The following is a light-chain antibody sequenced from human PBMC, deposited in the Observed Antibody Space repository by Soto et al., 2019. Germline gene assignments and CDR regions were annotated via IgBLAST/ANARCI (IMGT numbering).Light chain of an antibody. Sequence: IVLTQSPGTLSLSPGDTATLSCRASQSIDSSYVAWYQQKPGQPPSLLVYGTSTSSTGIPDRFSGSGSGTDFTLSISRLEPEDFAVYFCQLSGTFVPGTKV. CDR2: GTS. V-gene: IGKV3-20*01. J-gene: IGKJ3*01. CDR1: QSIDSSY. CDR3: QLSGT.